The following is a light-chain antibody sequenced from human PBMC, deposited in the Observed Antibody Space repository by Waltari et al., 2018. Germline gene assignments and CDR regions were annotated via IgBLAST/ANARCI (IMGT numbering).Light chain of an antibody. V-gene: IGKV3-15*01. CDR1: QNIHDN. Sequence: EVLMTQSPATLSVSPGERVTLSCRASQNIHDNLAWYQQKPGQAPRLLIYGAPTRATAIPARFRGSGSGTEFTLTISSLQSEDLAIYYCQQYNKLPPLTFGGGTKVEIK. J-gene: IGKJ4*01. CDR3: QQYNKLPPLT. CDR2: GAP.